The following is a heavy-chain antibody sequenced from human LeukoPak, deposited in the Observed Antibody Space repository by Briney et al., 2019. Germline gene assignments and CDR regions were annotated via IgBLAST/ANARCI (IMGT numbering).Heavy chain of an antibody. CDR3: AREGEDVSGMYSSSSSAFDI. CDR2: MNPNSDNT. D-gene: IGHD6-6*01. V-gene: IGHV1-8*01. J-gene: IGHJ3*02. CDR1: GYTFTSYD. Sequence: ASVKVSCKASGYTFTSYDINWVRQATGQGLEWMGWMNPNSDNTVSAQKFQGRVTISRNTSISTAYMELSSLRSDDTAVYYCAREGEDVSGMYSSSSSAFDIWGQGTMVTVSS.